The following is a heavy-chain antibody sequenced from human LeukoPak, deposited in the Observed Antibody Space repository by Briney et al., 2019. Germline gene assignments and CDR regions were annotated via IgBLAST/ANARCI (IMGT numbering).Heavy chain of an antibody. CDR1: GFTFSRYG. Sequence: GGSLRLSCAVSGFTFSRYGMHWVRQAPGKGLEWVAFIRYDGSNKYYADSVKGRFTISRDNSKNTLDLQMNSLRPEDTAVYYCARALSDYYGLDVWGQGTTVTVSS. J-gene: IGHJ6*02. D-gene: IGHD3-3*01. CDR2: IRYDGSNK. V-gene: IGHV3-30*02. CDR3: ARALSDYYGLDV.